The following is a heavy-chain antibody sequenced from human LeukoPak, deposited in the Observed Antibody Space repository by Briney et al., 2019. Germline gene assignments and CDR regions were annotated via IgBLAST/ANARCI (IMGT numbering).Heavy chain of an antibody. D-gene: IGHD3-22*01. V-gene: IGHV3-23*01. CDR2: ISGSGGST. CDR3: ARTYYYDSSGYLDAFDI. CDR1: GFTFSSYA. Sequence: PGASLRLSCAASGFTFSSYAMSWVRQAPGKGLEWVSGISGSGGSTYYADSVKGRFTISRDNSKNTLYLQMNSLRAEDTAVYYCARTYYYDSSGYLDAFDIWGQGTMVTVSS. J-gene: IGHJ3*02.